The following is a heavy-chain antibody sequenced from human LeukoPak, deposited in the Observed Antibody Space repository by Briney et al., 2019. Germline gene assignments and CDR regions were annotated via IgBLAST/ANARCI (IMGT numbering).Heavy chain of an antibody. J-gene: IGHJ4*02. V-gene: IGHV4-34*01. D-gene: IGHD1-26*01. Sequence: GSLRLSCAASGFTFSSYSMNWIRQPPGKGLEWIGEINHSGSTNYNPSLKSRVTISVDTSKNQFSLKLSSVTAADTAVYYCARSGRYYVGDYWGQGTLVTVSS. CDR3: ARSGRYYVGDY. CDR1: GFTFSSYS. CDR2: INHSGST.